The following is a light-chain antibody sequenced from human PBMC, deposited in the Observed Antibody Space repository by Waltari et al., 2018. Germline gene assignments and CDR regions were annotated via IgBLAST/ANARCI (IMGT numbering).Light chain of an antibody. V-gene: IGKV1-39*01. J-gene: IGKJ1*01. CDR2: ATS. Sequence: DIQMTQSPSSLSASVGDRVTITCRASQSISNNLNWYQQQPGKAPKLLTYATSVLQSGVPSRFSGRGSGTDFTLTTSSLQPEDFATYYCQQTYSTWTFGQGTAVEIK. CDR1: QSISNN. CDR3: QQTYSTWT.